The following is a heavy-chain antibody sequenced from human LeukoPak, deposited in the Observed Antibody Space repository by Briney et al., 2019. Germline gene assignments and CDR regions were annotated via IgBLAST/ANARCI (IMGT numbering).Heavy chain of an antibody. CDR1: GGSISSGGYY. V-gene: IGHV4-30-2*01. J-gene: IGHJ5*02. CDR2: IYHSGST. Sequence: KASETLSLTCTVSGGSISSGGYYWSWIRQPPGKGLEWIGYIYHSGSTYYNPSLKSRVTISVDTSKNQFSLKLTSVTAADTAVYYCARDRSREGTYGSGSYFPGWFDPWGQGTLVTVSS. D-gene: IGHD3-10*01. CDR3: ARDRSREGTYGSGSYFPGWFDP.